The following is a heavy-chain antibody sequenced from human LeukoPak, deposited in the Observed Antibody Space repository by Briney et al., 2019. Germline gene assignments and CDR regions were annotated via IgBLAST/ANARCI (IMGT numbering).Heavy chain of an antibody. CDR1: GYTFTNYY. Sequence: ASVKVSCKASGYTFTNYYMHWVRQAPGQGLEWMGIINPSGGTTSYAQKFQGRVTMTRDTSISTAYMELSRLRSDDTAVYYCAIETYGDTRPNWFDPWGQGTLVTVSS. V-gene: IGHV1-46*01. CDR2: INPSGGTT. D-gene: IGHD4-17*01. CDR3: AIETYGDTRPNWFDP. J-gene: IGHJ5*02.